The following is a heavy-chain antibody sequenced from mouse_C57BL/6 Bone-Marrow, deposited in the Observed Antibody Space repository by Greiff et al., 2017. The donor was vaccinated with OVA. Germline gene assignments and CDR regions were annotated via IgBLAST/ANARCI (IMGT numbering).Heavy chain of an antibody. CDR3: AREVLRSLYAMDY. CDR1: GFTFSSYA. CDR2: ISDGGSFT. D-gene: IGHD1-1*01. Sequence: EVKVVESGGGLVKPGGSLKLSCAASGFTFSSYAMSWVRQTPEKRLEWVATISDGGSFTYYPDNVKGRFTISRDNAKNNLYLQMSHLKSEDTAMYYCAREVLRSLYAMDYWGQGTSVTVSS. V-gene: IGHV5-4*01. J-gene: IGHJ4*01.